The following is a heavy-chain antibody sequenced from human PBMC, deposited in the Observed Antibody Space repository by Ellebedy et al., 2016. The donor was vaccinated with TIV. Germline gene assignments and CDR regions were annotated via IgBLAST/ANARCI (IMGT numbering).Heavy chain of an antibody. J-gene: IGHJ4*02. V-gene: IGHV4-34*01. D-gene: IGHD3-16*01. CDR2: INHSGST. CDR3: ARVRFGATVNQCFDY. Sequence: SETLSLXCAVYGGSFSGYYWSWIRQPPGKGLEWIGEINHSGSTNYNPSLKSRVTISVDTSKNQFSLKLSSVTAADTAVYYCARVRFGATVNQCFDYWGQGTLVTVSS. CDR1: GGSFSGYY.